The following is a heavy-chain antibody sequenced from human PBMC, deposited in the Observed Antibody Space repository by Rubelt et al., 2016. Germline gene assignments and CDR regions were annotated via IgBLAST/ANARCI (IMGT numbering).Heavy chain of an antibody. J-gene: IGHJ4*02. D-gene: IGHD1-26*01. V-gene: IGHV3-21*01. CDR3: AREDELMVGAMGLDY. Sequence: SGFTFSSYSMNWVRQAPGKGLEWVSAISRSSSYIYYADSVKGRFTISRDNAKNSLYLQMNSLRAEDTAVYYCAREDELMVGAMGLDYWGQGTLVTVSS. CDR1: GFTFSSYS. CDR2: ISRSSSYI.